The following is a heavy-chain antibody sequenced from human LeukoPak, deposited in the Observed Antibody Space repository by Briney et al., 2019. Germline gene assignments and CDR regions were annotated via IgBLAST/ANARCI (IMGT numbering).Heavy chain of an antibody. J-gene: IGHJ4*02. CDR1: GFTFSSYA. CDR2: ISGSGGST. V-gene: IGHV3-23*01. D-gene: IGHD3-22*01. Sequence: GGSLRLSCAASGFTFSSYAMSWVRQAPGKGLEWVSAISGSGGSTYYADSVKGRFTIPRDNSKNTLYLQMNSLRAEDTAVYYCAKDQKYYYDSSGCDYWGQGTLVTVSS. CDR3: AKDQKYYYDSSGCDY.